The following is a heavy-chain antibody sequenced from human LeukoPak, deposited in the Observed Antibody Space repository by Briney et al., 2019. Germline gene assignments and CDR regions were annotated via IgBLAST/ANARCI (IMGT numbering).Heavy chain of an antibody. D-gene: IGHD5-18*01. CDR3: ARVVDTAMVTRYFDY. J-gene: IGHJ4*02. CDR1: GGSISSSSYY. CDR2: IYYSGST. Sequence: SEILSLTCTVSGGSISSSSYYWGWIRQPPGKGLEWIGYIYYSGSTYYNPSLKSRVTISVDTSKNQFSLKLSSVTAADTAVYYCARVVDTAMVTRYFDYWGQGTLVTVSS. V-gene: IGHV4-31*03.